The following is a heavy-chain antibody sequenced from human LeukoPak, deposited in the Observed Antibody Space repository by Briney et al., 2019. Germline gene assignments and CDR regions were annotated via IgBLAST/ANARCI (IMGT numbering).Heavy chain of an antibody. V-gene: IGHV5-51*01. CDR1: GYSFTSYW. J-gene: IGHJ5*02. CDR2: IYPDDSDT. D-gene: IGHD2-2*01. Sequence: GESLKISCKGSGYSFTSYWIGWVRQMPGKGLEWMGIIYPDDSDTRYSPSFQGQVTISADKSISTAYLQWSSLKASDTAMYYCARFRRCSSTSCYFNWFDPWGQGTLVTVSS. CDR3: ARFRRCSSTSCYFNWFDP.